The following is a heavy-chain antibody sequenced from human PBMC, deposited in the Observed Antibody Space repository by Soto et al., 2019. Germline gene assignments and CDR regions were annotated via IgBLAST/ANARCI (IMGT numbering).Heavy chain of an antibody. V-gene: IGHV1-69*06. CDR1: GGTFSSYA. J-gene: IGHJ4*02. CDR2: IIPIFGTA. CDR3: ARDRGGYNFDY. Sequence: SVKVSCKASGGTFSSYAISWVRQAPGQGLEWMGAIIPIFGTANYAQKFQGRVTITADKSTSTAYMELSSLRSEDTAVYYCARDRGGYNFDYWGQGTLVTVSS. D-gene: IGHD1-1*01.